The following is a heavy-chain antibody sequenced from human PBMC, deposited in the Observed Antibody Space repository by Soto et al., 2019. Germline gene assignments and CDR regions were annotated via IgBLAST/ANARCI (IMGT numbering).Heavy chain of an antibody. J-gene: IGHJ2*01. V-gene: IGHV4-34*01. CDR3: ARESHDILTGPPWVWYFDL. CDR1: GGSFSGYY. D-gene: IGHD3-9*01. Sequence: QVQLQQWGAGPLRPLETLSLTGGVSGGSFSGYYWAWIRQSPGKGLEGIGEINDRGSINYNPSLKSRVSISVDTSKNHYSLNLRSVTAADTAVYYCARESHDILTGPPWVWYFDLWGRGTLVTVSS. CDR2: INDRGSI.